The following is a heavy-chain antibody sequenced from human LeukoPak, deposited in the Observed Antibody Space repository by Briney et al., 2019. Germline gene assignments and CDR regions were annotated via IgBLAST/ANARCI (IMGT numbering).Heavy chain of an antibody. V-gene: IGHV3-30*18. D-gene: IGHD5-12*01. Sequence: GGSLRLSCTASKFTFSSYGMHWVRQAPGRGLEWVATIAYDGINKYYRDSVKGRFTISRDNSKNTLYLQMNSLRAEDTAVYYCAKMVATTHYFDYWGQGTLVTVSS. CDR3: AKMVATTHYFDY. CDR2: IAYDGINK. CDR1: KFTFSSYG. J-gene: IGHJ4*02.